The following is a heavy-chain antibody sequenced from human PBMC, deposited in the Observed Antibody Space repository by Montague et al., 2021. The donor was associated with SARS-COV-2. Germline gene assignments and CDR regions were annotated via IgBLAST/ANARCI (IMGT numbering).Heavy chain of an antibody. Sequence: PALVKPTQTLTLTCTFSGFSLSTSGMCVSWIRQPPGKALEWLARIDWDDDKYYSTSLKTRLTISKDTSKNQVVLTMTNMDPVDTATYYCARTMTMVTTAYGLGDYYYGMDVWGQGTTVTVSS. J-gene: IGHJ6*02. CDR3: ARTMTMVTTAYGLGDYYYGMDV. CDR2: IDWDDDK. V-gene: IGHV2-70*11. CDR1: GFSLSTSGMC. D-gene: IGHD4-17*01.